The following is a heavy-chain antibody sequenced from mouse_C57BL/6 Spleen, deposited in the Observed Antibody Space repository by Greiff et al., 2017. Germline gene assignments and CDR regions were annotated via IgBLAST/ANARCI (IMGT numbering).Heavy chain of an antibody. J-gene: IGHJ3*01. V-gene: IGHV5-17*01. CDR2: ISSGSSTI. Sequence: EVKLVESGGGLVKPGGSLKLSCAASGFTFSDYGMHWVRQAPEKGLEWVAYISSGSSTIYYADTVKGRFTISRDNAKNTLFLQMNSLESEDTAMYYCARDYYSNYDWFAYWGQGTLVTVSA. D-gene: IGHD2-5*01. CDR1: GFTFSDYG. CDR3: ARDYYSNYDWFAY.